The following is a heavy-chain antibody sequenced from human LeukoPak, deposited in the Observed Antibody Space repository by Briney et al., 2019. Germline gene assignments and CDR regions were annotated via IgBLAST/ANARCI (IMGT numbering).Heavy chain of an antibody. CDR1: GFTFSSYA. Sequence: GGSLRLSCAASGFTFSSYAMSWVRQAPGKGLEWVSAISGSGGSTYYADSVKGRFTISRDNSKNTLYLQMNSLRAEDTAVYYCAKEYGDYEVFDYYYYMDVWGKGTTVTASS. CDR3: AKEYGDYEVFDYYYYMDV. CDR2: ISGSGGST. D-gene: IGHD4-17*01. J-gene: IGHJ6*03. V-gene: IGHV3-23*01.